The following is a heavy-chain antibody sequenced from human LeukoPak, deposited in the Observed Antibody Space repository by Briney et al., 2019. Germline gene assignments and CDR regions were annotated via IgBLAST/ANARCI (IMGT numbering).Heavy chain of an antibody. D-gene: IGHD1-26*01. J-gene: IGHJ5*02. CDR3: ARDGGEVGASTWFDP. CDR1: AGSISTYL. V-gene: IGHV4-59*13. CDR2: IYYRGST. Sequence: KPSQTLSLTCSVSAGSISTYLWRWIRQPPGKGLEWIGYIYYRGSTNYNPSLRSRVTISMDTSMNQLSLRLTSVTAADTAVYYCARDGGEVGASTWFDPWGEGTLVTVSS.